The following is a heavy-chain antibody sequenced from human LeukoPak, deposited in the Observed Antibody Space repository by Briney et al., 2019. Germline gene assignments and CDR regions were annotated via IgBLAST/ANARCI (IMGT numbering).Heavy chain of an antibody. D-gene: IGHD2-15*01. J-gene: IGHJ4*02. Sequence: GESLKISCKGSGYIFTTYWIGWVRQMPGKGLEWMGSIYPGDSDTRYSPSFQGQVTISADKSISTAYLQWSSLKASDTAMYYCARQIRRCSGGSCYSRGFDYWGQGTLVTVSS. V-gene: IGHV5-51*01. CDR3: ARQIRRCSGGSCYSRGFDY. CDR2: IYPGDSDT. CDR1: GYIFTTYW.